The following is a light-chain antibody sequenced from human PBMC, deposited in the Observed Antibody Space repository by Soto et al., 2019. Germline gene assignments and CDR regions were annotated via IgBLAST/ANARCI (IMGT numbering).Light chain of an antibody. J-gene: IGLJ1*01. CDR3: CSYAGSDSYV. CDR2: EGS. CDR1: SIGLGSYNL. V-gene: IGLV2-23*01. Sequence: QSVLTQPASVSGSPGQSITISCTGTSIGLGSYNLVSWYQHHPGKAPKLMIYEGSKRPSGVSNRFSGSKSGNTASLTISGLQAEDEADYSCCSYAGSDSYVLGTGKKVTV.